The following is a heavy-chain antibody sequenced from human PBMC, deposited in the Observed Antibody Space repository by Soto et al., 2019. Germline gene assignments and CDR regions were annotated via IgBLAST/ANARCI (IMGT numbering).Heavy chain of an antibody. CDR2: FHYGEKS. CDR3: ARLVGFCGSSNCNGYYAMDF. V-gene: IGHV4-39*01. CDR1: GGSITSGPYS. J-gene: IGHJ6*02. Sequence: QLQLQESGPGLVKPSETLSLTCTVSGGSITSGPYSWGWIRQPPGEGLEWIGTFHYGEKSYYNPSLGSRVTISVDTSQNQFSRKVTSVTVTDSAVYYCARLVGFCGSSNCNGYYAMDFWGQGTTVTVSS. D-gene: IGHD1-1*01.